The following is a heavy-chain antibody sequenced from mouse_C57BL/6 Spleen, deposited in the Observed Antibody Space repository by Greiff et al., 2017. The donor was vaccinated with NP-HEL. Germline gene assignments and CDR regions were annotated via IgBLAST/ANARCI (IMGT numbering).Heavy chain of an antibody. J-gene: IGHJ4*01. V-gene: IGHV1-50*01. CDR2: IDPSDSYT. CDR3: AMNRYYGSSFYYYAMDY. CDR1: GYTFTSYW. Sequence: QVQLQQPGAELVKPGASVKLSCKASGYTFTSYWMQWVKQRPGQGLEWIGEIDPSDSYTNYNQKFKGKATLTVDTSSSTAYMQLSSLTSEDSAVYYCAMNRYYGSSFYYYAMDYWGQGTSVTVSS. D-gene: IGHD1-1*01.